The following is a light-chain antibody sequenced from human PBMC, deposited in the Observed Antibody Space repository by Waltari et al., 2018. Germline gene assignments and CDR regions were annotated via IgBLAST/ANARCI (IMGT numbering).Light chain of an antibody. CDR1: SSGVGGYNY. CDR2: DVS. V-gene: IGLV2-14*01. CDR3: CSFTSRSTWV. Sequence: QPALTQPASVSGSPGQSITISCTGTSSGVGGYNYVSWYQQHPGKVPKLLIFDVSNPPSGVSNSFSGSKAGNTASLTISGLQAEDESDYYCCSFTSRSTWVFGGGTKLTVL. J-gene: IGLJ3*02.